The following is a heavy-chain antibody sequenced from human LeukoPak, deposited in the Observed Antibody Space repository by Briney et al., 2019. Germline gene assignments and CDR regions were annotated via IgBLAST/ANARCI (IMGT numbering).Heavy chain of an antibody. CDR1: GCIFSSYA. CDR3: AKSDFWSGYGY. CDR2: ISGSGGST. V-gene: IGHV3-23*01. Sequence: GGSLRLSCAACGCIFSSYAMIWVRQAPGKGVECVSAISGSGGSTYYADSVKGGFTISRDNSKNTLYLQMNSLRAEDTAVYYCAKSDFWSGYGYWGQGTLVTVSS. D-gene: IGHD3-3*01. J-gene: IGHJ4*02.